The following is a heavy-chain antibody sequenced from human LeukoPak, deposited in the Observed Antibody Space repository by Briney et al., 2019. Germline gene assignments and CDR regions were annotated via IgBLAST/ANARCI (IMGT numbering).Heavy chain of an antibody. CDR1: GFTFSSYD. CDR3: ARGAYSSSWYEDNYFDY. D-gene: IGHD6-13*01. Sequence: GGSLRLSCEASGFTFSSYDMHWVRQATGKGLEWVSAIGTAGDTYYPGSVKGRFTISRENAKNSLYLQMNSLRAGDTAVYYCARGAYSSSWYEDNYFDYWGQGTLVTVSS. J-gene: IGHJ4*02. V-gene: IGHV3-13*01. CDR2: IGTAGDT.